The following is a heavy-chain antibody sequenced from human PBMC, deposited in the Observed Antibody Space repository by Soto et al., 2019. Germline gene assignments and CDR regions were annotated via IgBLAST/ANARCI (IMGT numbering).Heavy chain of an antibody. CDR3: AREHIVVVTAIPEGYFDY. D-gene: IGHD2-21*02. Sequence: QPGGSLRLSCAASGFTFSNYCMHWVRQAPGKGLEWLAFISHDGSNTYYADSVKGRFTISRDNAKNSLYLQMNSLRAEDTAVYYCAREHIVVVTAIPEGYFDYWGQGTLVTVSS. CDR1: GFTFSNYC. V-gene: IGHV3-30*03. J-gene: IGHJ4*02. CDR2: ISHDGSNT.